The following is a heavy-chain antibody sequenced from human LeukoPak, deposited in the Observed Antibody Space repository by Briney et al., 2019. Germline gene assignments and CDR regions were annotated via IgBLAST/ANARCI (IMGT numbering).Heavy chain of an antibody. J-gene: IGHJ4*02. V-gene: IGHV3-30*18. D-gene: IGHD1-1*01. CDR2: ISFDGSNK. CDR3: AKDMSNWNDVTTPDN. CDR1: GFTFSSYG. Sequence: PGGSLRLSCAVSGFTFSSYGMHWVRQAPGKGLEWVAFISFDGSNKYYPDSVKGRFIISRDNSKSTLYLQMNSLRAEDTAIYYCAKDMSNWNDVTTPDNWGQGTLVTASS.